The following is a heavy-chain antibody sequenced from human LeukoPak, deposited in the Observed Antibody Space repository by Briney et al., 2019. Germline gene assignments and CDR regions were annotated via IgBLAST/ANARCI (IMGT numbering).Heavy chain of an antibody. CDR1: GVTFRSYA. D-gene: IGHD2-2*01. V-gene: IGHV3-23*01. CDR3: AKRRYCTSSTCHDFDY. J-gene: IGHJ4*02. CDR2: ISVDGDRP. Sequence: GGSLRLSCAASGVTFRSYAMSWVRQAPGEGLEWVSAISVDGDRPYYADPAKGRFPISRDNSKNTLYLQMSSLRPGDTAVYYCAKRRYCTSSTCHDFDYWGQGTLVTVSS.